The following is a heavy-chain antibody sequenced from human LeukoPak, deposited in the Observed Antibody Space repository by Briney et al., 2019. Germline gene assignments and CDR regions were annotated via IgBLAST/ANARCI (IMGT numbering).Heavy chain of an antibody. CDR3: ARANTVTTQLDH. J-gene: IGHJ4*02. V-gene: IGHV4-39*07. Sequence: SETLSLTCTVSGGSISSSSYYWGWIRQPPGKGLEWIGSIYYSGSTYYNPSLKSRVTISVDTSKNQFSLKLSSVTAADTAVYYCARANTVTTQLDHWGQGTLVTVSS. CDR2: IYYSGST. CDR1: GGSISSSSYY. D-gene: IGHD4-17*01.